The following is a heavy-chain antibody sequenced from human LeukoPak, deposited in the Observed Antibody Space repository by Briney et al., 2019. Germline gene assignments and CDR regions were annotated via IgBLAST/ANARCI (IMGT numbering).Heavy chain of an antibody. CDR2: INHSGNT. Sequence: SETLSLTCAVYGGSFSGYYWSWIRQPPGKGLEWIGEINHSGNTNYNPSLKSRVTISVDTSKNQFSLKLSSVTAADTAVYYCARSRWLALWGQGTLVTVSS. CDR3: ARSRWLAL. J-gene: IGHJ4*02. CDR1: GGSFSGYY. D-gene: IGHD6-19*01. V-gene: IGHV4-34*01.